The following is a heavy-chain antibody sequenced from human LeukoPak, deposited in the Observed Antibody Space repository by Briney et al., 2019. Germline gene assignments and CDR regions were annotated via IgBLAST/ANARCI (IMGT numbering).Heavy chain of an antibody. J-gene: IGHJ1*01. D-gene: IGHD5-12*01. CDR1: GFHFGDYY. Sequence: GESLRLSCAASGFHFGDYYMSWIRQAPGKGLEWISYISTGGGTIKYADSVKGRFTISRDNANNYLYLQMDSLRGEDTAVYFCARDDIVSQHWGQGTPVTVSS. V-gene: IGHV3-11*01. CDR3: ARDDIVSQH. CDR2: ISTGGGTI.